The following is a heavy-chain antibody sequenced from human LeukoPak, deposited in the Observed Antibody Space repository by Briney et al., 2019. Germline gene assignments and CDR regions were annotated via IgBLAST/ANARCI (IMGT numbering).Heavy chain of an antibody. Sequence: SETLSLTCAVYGGSFSGYYWSWIRQPPGKGLEWIGEINHSGSTNYNPSLKSRVTISVDTSKNQFSLKLSSVTAAETAVYFCARGPYSYDSSGAFDIWGQRTMVTVSS. V-gene: IGHV4-34*01. CDR3: ARGPYSYDSSGAFDI. D-gene: IGHD3-22*01. CDR1: GGSFSGYY. CDR2: INHSGST. J-gene: IGHJ3*02.